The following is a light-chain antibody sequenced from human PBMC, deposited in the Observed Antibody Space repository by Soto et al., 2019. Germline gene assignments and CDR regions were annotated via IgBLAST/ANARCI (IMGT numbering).Light chain of an antibody. V-gene: IGKV1-5*03. CDR3: MQAIEIPWT. Sequence: DIQMTQSPSTLSGSLGDRVTITCRASQTISSWLAWYQQKPGKAPKLLIYKASTLKSGVPSRFSGSGSGTDFTLKISRVEAEDVGLYYCMQAIEIPWTFGQGTKVDIK. CDR2: KAS. CDR1: QTISSW. J-gene: IGKJ1*01.